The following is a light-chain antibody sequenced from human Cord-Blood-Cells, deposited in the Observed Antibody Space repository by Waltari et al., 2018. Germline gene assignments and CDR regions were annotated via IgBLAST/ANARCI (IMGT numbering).Light chain of an antibody. J-gene: IGLJ3*02. Sequence: QSALTQPASLSGSPGQSITISCPGTSSDGGGYNYVSWYQQHPGKAPKLMIYDVSNRPSGVSNRFSGSKSGNTASLTISGLQAEDEADYYCSSYTSSSLWVFGGGTKLTVL. CDR1: SSDGGGYNY. V-gene: IGLV2-14*01. CDR3: SSYTSSSLWV. CDR2: DVS.